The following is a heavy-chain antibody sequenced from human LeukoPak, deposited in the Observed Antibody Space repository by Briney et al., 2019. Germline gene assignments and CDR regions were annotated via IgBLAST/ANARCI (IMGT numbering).Heavy chain of an antibody. Sequence: PGGSLRLSCAASGFTFSSYGMHWVRQAPGKGLEWVAVISYDGSNKYYADSEKGRFTISRDNSKNTLYLQMNSLRVEDTAVYYCARVYTSTWYLGYLHMDVWGKGTTVTVSS. V-gene: IGHV3-30*03. CDR3: ARVYTSTWYLGYLHMDV. D-gene: IGHD6-13*01. CDR2: ISYDGSNK. J-gene: IGHJ6*03. CDR1: GFTFSSYG.